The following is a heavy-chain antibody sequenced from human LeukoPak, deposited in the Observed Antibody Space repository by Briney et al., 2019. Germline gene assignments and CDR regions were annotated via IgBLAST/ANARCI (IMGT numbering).Heavy chain of an antibody. CDR3: ARCLTNWAHF. D-gene: IGHD3-9*01. CDR1: GFNISRNY. J-gene: IGHJ4*02. CDR2: LYSGGTT. Sequence: GGSLRLSCVASGFNISRNYMSWVRQLPGKGPEWLAVLYSGGTTYYTDSAKGRFAISRDESKNTLFLHMSSLRAEDTAVYYCARCLTNWAHFWGQGTLVTVSS. V-gene: IGHV3-53*01.